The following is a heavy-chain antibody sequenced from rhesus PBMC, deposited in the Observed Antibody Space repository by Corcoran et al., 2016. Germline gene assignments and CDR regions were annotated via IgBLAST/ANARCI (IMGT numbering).Heavy chain of an antibody. CDR3: AKTGSGYSGSWNLFDY. D-gene: IGHD6-25*01. V-gene: IGHV4-169*01. CDR1: GGSISSSY. J-gene: IGHJ4*01. CDR2: LYGSGSST. Sequence: QLQLQESGPGLVKPSETLSVTCAVSGGSISSSYWSWIRQAPGKGLEWIGYLYGSGSSTNYNPYLKSRVTLSGDTSKNQLSLKLSAVTTADTAVYYWAKTGSGYSGSWNLFDYWGQGVLVTVSS.